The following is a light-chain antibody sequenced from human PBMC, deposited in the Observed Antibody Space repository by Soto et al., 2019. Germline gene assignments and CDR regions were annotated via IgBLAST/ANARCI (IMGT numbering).Light chain of an antibody. Sequence: EVLMTQSPSTLSVSPGERATLSCRASESVSRNLAWYQQKPGQAPRLLIYDASTRATGIPDRFSGGGSGTEFTLTINSLEHEDFAVYYCQQYNNWHPITFGQGTRLEIK. CDR3: QQYNNWHPIT. CDR2: DAS. CDR1: ESVSRN. J-gene: IGKJ5*01. V-gene: IGKV3-15*01.